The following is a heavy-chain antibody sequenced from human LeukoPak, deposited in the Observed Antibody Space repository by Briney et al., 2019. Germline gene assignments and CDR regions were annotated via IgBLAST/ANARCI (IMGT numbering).Heavy chain of an antibody. CDR2: INTYDGNT. CDR3: ARDFATWYFDY. J-gene: IGHJ4*02. D-gene: IGHD2-15*01. Sequence: ASVKVSCKASGYTFSSYHVSWVRQAPGQGLEWMGWINTYDGNTNYAQNFQGRAAMTTDTSTSTAYMGLRSLRSDDTAVYYCARDFATWYFDYWGQGTLVTVSS. V-gene: IGHV1-18*01. CDR1: GYTFSSYH.